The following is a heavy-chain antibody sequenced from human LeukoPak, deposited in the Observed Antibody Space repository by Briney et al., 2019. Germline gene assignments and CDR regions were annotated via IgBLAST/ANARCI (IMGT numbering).Heavy chain of an antibody. V-gene: IGHV3-21*01. CDR3: ARGDTIGGLVDY. CDR1: GFTFSSYS. D-gene: IGHD3-10*01. J-gene: IGHJ4*02. Sequence: PGGSLRLSCAASGFTFSSYSMNWVRQAPGKGLEWVSSISSSSSYIYYADSVKGRFTISRDNAKNSLYLQMNSLRAEDTAVYYCARGDTIGGLVDYWGQGTLVTVSS. CDR2: ISSSSSYI.